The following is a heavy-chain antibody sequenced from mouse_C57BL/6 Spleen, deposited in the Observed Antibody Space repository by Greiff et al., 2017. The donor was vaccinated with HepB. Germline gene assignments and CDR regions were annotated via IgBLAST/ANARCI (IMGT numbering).Heavy chain of an antibody. D-gene: IGHD2-3*01. V-gene: IGHV7-3*01. CDR3: ARFAGYLYYFDY. CDR1: GFTFTDYY. J-gene: IGHJ2*01. Sequence: EVKLQESGGGLVQPGGSLSLSCAASGFTFTDYYMSWVRQPPGKALEWLGFIRNKANGYTTEYSASVKGRFTISRDNSQSILYLQMNALRAEDSATYYCARFAGYLYYFDYWGQGTTLTVSS. CDR2: IRNKANGYTT.